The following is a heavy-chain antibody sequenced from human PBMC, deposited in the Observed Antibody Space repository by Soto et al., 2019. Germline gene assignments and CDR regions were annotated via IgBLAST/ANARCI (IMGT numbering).Heavy chain of an antibody. V-gene: IGHV3-21*01. Sequence: GGSLILSCASSGFTFSSYSMNWVRQAPGKGLEWVSSISSSSSYIYYADSVKGRFTISRDNAKNSLYLQMNSLRAEDTAVYYCARIIAARGTYYGMDVWGQGTTVSVTS. CDR1: GFTFSSYS. CDR3: ARIIAARGTYYGMDV. CDR2: ISSSSSYI. D-gene: IGHD6-6*01. J-gene: IGHJ6*01.